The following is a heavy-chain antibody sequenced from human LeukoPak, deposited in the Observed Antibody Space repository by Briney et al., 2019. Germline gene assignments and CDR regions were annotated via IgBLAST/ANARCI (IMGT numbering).Heavy chain of an antibody. J-gene: IGHJ3*02. CDR3: ARDPCSGGSCHDAFDI. V-gene: IGHV1-18*04. Sequence: ASVKVSCKASEYIFTTDYIHWVRQAPGQGLEWMGWISAYNGNTKYAQKLQGRVTMTTDTSTSTAYMELRSLRSDDTAVYYCARDPCSGGSCHDAFDIWGQGTMVTVSS. CDR1: EYIFTTDY. D-gene: IGHD2-15*01. CDR2: ISAYNGNT.